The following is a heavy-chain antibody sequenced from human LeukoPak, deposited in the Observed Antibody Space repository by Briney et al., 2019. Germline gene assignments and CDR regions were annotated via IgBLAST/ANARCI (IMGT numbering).Heavy chain of an antibody. CDR1: GFPFSRYG. CDR2: ISERGGNQ. D-gene: IGHD3-10*01. J-gene: IGHJ4*02. V-gene: IGHV3-30*02. Sequence: SGGSLRHSCAASGFPFSRYGFHCVRQAPGEKLGGVAFISERGGNQCFRAPGKGRFTITKDKYKNTLKLQMSSLRVEGTALYYCARDGGSESYAFDYWGQETLVTVSS. CDR3: ARDGGSESYAFDY.